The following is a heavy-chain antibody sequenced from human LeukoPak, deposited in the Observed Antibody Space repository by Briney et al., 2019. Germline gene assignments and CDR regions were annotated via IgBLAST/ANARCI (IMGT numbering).Heavy chain of an antibody. J-gene: IGHJ5*01. D-gene: IGHD3-16*02. CDR3: ARHRLAGSYRPPHWFDP. Sequence: PGGSLRLSCAASGFTFSTYTMNWVRQAQGQGLEWFSSISSSSSYISYADPGKGRFTISRDNTKNSLYLQMNSLSAEATAVYYCARHRLAGSYRPPHWFDPWGQGTLVTVSS. V-gene: IGHV3-21*01. CDR1: GFTFSTYT. CDR2: ISSSSSYI.